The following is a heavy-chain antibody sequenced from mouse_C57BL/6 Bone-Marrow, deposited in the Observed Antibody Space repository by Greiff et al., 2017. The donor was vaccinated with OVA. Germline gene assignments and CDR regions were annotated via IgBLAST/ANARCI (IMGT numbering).Heavy chain of an antibody. J-gene: IGHJ3*01. D-gene: IGHD2-1*01. CDR3: ARGDLLWYAFAY. Sequence: EVKVVESGGGLVKPGGSLKLSCAASGFTFSSYAMSWVRQTPEKRLEWVATISDGGSYTYYPDNVKGRFTISRDNAKNNLYLQMSHLKSEDTAMYYCARGDLLWYAFAYWGQGTLVTVSA. CDR1: GFTFSSYA. CDR2: ISDGGSYT. V-gene: IGHV5-4*03.